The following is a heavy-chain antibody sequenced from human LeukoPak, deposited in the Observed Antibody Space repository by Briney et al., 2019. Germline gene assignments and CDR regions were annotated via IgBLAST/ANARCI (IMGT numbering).Heavy chain of an antibody. D-gene: IGHD2-8*01. CDR1: GFSLRSSE. CDR3: ARDTVNGPFVISLDL. Sequence: GRSLRLSCAASGFSLRSSEMNWVSQAPGKGPEWVAHINSADNVEYYTDSVRGRFTMSRDNAKDLLYLHLNSLRDEDTAVYYCARDTVNGPFVISLDLWGQGVLVTVSS. J-gene: IGHJ5*02. V-gene: IGHV3-48*03. CDR2: INSADNVE.